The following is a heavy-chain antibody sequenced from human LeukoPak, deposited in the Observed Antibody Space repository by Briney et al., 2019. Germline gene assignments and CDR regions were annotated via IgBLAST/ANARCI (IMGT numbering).Heavy chain of an antibody. J-gene: IGHJ4*02. V-gene: IGHV3-11*01. CDR3: ARADSSSWYESTYYFDY. Sequence: PGGPLGLSCAASGFTFSDYYMSWIRQAPGKGLEWVSYISSSGSTIYYADSVKGRFTISRDNAKNSLYLQMNSLRAEDTAVYYCARADSSSWYESTYYFDYWGQGTLVTVSS. CDR2: ISSSGSTI. CDR1: GFTFSDYY. D-gene: IGHD6-13*01.